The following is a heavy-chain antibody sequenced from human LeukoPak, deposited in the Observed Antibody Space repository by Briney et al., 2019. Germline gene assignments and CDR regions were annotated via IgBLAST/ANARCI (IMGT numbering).Heavy chain of an antibody. D-gene: IGHD5-18*01. V-gene: IGHV3-30*02. CDR3: APRRVDTAMVDHQGDY. CDR2: IRYDGSNK. CDR1: GFTFSSYG. Sequence: PGGSLRLSCAASGFTFSSYGMHWVRQAPGKGLEWVAFIRYDGSNKYYADSVKGRFTISRDNSKNTLYLQMNSLRAEGTAVYYCAPRRVDTAMVDHQGDYWGQGTLVTVSS. J-gene: IGHJ4*02.